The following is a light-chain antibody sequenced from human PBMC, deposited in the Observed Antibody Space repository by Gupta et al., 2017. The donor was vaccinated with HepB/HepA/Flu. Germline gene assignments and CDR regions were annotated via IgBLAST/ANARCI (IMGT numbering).Light chain of an antibody. CDR1: KLGDKY. CDR3: QAWDSSTGV. V-gene: IGLV3-1*01. J-gene: IGLJ2*01. Sequence: SYELTQPPSVSVSPGQTASITCSGDKLGDKYACWYQQKPGQSPGLVIYQDSKRPSGIPERFSGSNSGNTATLTISGTQAMDEADYYCQAWDSSTGVFGGGTKLTV. CDR2: QDS.